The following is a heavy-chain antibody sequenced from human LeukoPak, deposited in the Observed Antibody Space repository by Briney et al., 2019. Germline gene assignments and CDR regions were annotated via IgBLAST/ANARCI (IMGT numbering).Heavy chain of an antibody. Sequence: GGSLRLSCAASGFTFSNAWMSWVRQAPGKGLEWVGRIKSKTDGGTTDYAAPVKGRFTISRDDSKNTLYLQMNSLKTEDTAVYYCTTGSGYSDAFDIWGQGTMVTVSS. CDR3: TTGSGYSDAFDI. V-gene: IGHV3-15*01. CDR1: GFTFSNAW. CDR2: IKSKTDGGTT. D-gene: IGHD2-15*01. J-gene: IGHJ3*02.